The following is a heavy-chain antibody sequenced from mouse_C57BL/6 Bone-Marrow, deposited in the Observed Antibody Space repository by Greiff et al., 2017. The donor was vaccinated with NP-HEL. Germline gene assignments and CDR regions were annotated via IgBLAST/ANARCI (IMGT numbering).Heavy chain of an antibody. CDR1: GYTFTSYW. Sequence: QVQLQQPGTELVKPGASVKLSCKASGYTFTSYWMHWVKQRPGQGLEWIGNSNPSNGGTNYNEKFKSKATLTVDKSSSTAYMQLSSLTSEDSAVYYGARGYSSGYVWFAYWGQGTLVTVSA. V-gene: IGHV1-53*01. CDR2: SNPSNGGT. J-gene: IGHJ3*01. CDR3: ARGYSSGYVWFAY. D-gene: IGHD3-2*02.